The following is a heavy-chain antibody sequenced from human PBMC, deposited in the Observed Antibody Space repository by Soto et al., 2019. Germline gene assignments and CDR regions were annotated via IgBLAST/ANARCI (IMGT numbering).Heavy chain of an antibody. D-gene: IGHD2-15*01. J-gene: IGHJ6*02. Sequence: QVQLVQSGAEGKKPGASVKVSCKASGYTFTTHYIHWVRQAPGQGPEWMGIIDPRRGSAGYARRFQNSVIMAMSKPPSTVYMELSSLRSGNTAVYYCARGKDPPYDDYGLDSWCQGTTVTVAS. CDR3: ARGKDPPYDDYGLDS. V-gene: IGHV1-46*03. CDR1: GYTFTTHY. CDR2: IDPRRGSA.